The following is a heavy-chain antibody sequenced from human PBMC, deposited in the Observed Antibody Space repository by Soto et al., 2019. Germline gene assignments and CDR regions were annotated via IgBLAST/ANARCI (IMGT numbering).Heavy chain of an antibody. CDR3: ARTVLGPDLLADSFVDYYYYMDV. CDR2: VYYTGST. CDR1: GGSISSSSYY. V-gene: IGHV4-61*05. D-gene: IGHD3-9*01. J-gene: IGHJ6*03. Sequence: SETLSLTCTVSGGSISSSSYYWSWIRQPPGKGLEWIGYVYYTGSTSYNPSLKRRVTFSADSSRGQFSLRLNSVTAADTAVYYCARTVLGPDLLADSFVDYYYYMDVWGQGTTVTVSS.